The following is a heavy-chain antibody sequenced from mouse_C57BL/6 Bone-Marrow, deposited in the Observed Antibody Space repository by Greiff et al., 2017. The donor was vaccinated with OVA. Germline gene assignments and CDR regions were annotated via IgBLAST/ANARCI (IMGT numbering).Heavy chain of an antibody. CDR2: FYPGSGSI. CDR1: GYTFTEYT. Sequence: VQLQQSGAELVKPGASVKLSCKASGYTFTEYTIHWVKQRPGQGLAWIGWFYPGSGSIKYNEKFKDKATLPAYKSSSTVYMVLSRLTSEDSSVSFCARHAGYGYCFDYWGQGTTLTVSS. J-gene: IGHJ2*01. D-gene: IGHD2-14*01. CDR3: ARHAGYGYCFDY. V-gene: IGHV1-62-2*01.